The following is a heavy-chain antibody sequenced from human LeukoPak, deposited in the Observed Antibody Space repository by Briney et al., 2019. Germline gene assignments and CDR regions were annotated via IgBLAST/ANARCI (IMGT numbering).Heavy chain of an antibody. CDR3: ARGQMACIAARRDFDY. Sequence: ASVKVSCKASGGTFSSYAINWVRQATGQGPEWMGWMNPNSGNTGYAQKFQGRVTMTRNTSISTAYMELSSLRSEDTAVYYCARGQMACIAARRDFDYWGQGTLVTVSS. D-gene: IGHD6-6*01. CDR2: MNPNSGNT. CDR1: GGTFSSYA. V-gene: IGHV1-8*02. J-gene: IGHJ4*02.